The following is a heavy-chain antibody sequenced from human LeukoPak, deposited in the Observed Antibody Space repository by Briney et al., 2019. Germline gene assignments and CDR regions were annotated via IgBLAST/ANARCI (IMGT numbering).Heavy chain of an antibody. Sequence: GASVKVSCKASGYTFTGYYMHWVRQAPGQGLEWMGWINPNSGGTNYAQKFQGRVTMTRDTSISTAYMELSRLRSDDTAVYYCARYPIQLWLFNHGMDVWGQGTTVTVSS. J-gene: IGHJ6*02. V-gene: IGHV1-2*02. CDR1: GYTFTGYY. CDR3: ARYPIQLWLFNHGMDV. CDR2: INPNSGGT. D-gene: IGHD5-18*01.